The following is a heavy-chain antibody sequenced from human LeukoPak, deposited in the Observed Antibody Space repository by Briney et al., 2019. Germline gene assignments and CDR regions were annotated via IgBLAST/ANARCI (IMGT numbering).Heavy chain of an antibody. V-gene: IGHV4-31*03. CDR1: GGSISSGGYY. CDR2: IYYSGST. Sequence: PSETLSLTCTVSGGSISSGGYYWSWIRQHPGKGLEWIGYIYYSGSTYYNPSLKSRVTISVDTSKNQFSLKLSSVTAADTAVYYCARLWRYYYGSGGYYKAPYFDYWGQGTLVTVSS. J-gene: IGHJ4*02. D-gene: IGHD3-10*01. CDR3: ARLWRYYYGSGGYYKAPYFDY.